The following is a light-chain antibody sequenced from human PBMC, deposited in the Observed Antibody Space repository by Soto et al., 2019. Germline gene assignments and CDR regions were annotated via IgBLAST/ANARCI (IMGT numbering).Light chain of an antibody. J-gene: IGKJ1*01. CDR1: QSVTSNY. V-gene: IGKV3-20*01. CDR2: GAS. CDR3: QQYGSSPGT. Sequence: IVLTQSPGTLSSSPGERATLSCRASQSVTSNYLAWYQQKRGQAPRLLIFGASIRATGLPDRFSGGGSGTDFTLTISRLEPEDFTVYYCQQYGSSPGTFGQGTKVDIK.